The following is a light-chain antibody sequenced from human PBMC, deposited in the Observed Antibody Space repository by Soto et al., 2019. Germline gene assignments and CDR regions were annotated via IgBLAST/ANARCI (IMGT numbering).Light chain of an antibody. V-gene: IGKV4-1*01. J-gene: IGKJ4*01. CDR3: QQHYSTPIT. CDR2: WAS. Sequence: DIVMTQSPDSLAVSLGERATINCTSSQSVLYSSNNKNYFSWYQQKPGQPPKLLIYWASTRESGVPDRFSGSGSGTDFTLTISGLQAEDVAVYYCQQHYSTPITFGGGTKVEIK. CDR1: QSVLYSSNNKNY.